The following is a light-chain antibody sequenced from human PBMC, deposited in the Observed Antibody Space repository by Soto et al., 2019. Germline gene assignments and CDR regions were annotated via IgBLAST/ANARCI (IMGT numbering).Light chain of an antibody. CDR1: SSDVGGYNY. J-gene: IGLJ1*01. CDR2: EVN. CDR3: SSYTSSSTYV. Sequence: QSVLTQPASVSLSPGQSITISCTGTSSDVGGYNYVSWYQQHPGKAPKLMIYEVNDRPSGVSNRFSGSKSGNTASLTISGLQAEDEADYYCSSYTSSSTYVFGTGTKVTVL. V-gene: IGLV2-14*01.